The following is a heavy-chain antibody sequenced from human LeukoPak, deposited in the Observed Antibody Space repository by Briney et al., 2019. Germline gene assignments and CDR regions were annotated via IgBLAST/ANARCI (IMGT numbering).Heavy chain of an antibody. CDR1: GFTVSSNY. J-gene: IGHJ4*02. V-gene: IGHV3-66*01. CDR2: TYSGGST. D-gene: IGHD3-22*01. Sequence: GGSLRLSCAASGFTVSSNYMSWVRQAPGKGLEWVSVTYSGGSTYYADSVKGRFTISRDNSKNTLYLQMNSLRAEDTAVYYCARVRFAYYDSSGPFDYWGQGTLVTVSS. CDR3: ARVRFAYYDSSGPFDY.